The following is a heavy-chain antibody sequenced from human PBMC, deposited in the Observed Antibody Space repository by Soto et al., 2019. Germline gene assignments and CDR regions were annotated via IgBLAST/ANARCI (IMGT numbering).Heavy chain of an antibody. D-gene: IGHD2-15*01. CDR1: GFTFSNYG. CDR2: ITHDGSNK. CDR3: AKDGAPRYCSGRSCHPAGAY. Sequence: QVQLVESGGGVVQPGRSLRLSCAGSGFTFSNYGLHWVRQTPGKGLEWVAFITHDGSNKYYADSAKGRFTISRDSAKSTLYLQMDSLRVEDTAVYYCAKDGAPRYCSGRSCHPAGAYWGQGTLVTVSS. V-gene: IGHV3-30*18. J-gene: IGHJ4*02.